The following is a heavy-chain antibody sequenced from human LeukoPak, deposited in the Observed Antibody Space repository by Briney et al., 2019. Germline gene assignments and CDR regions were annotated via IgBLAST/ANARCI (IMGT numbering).Heavy chain of an antibody. CDR1: GDSVSSSNFF. CDR3: ARHEYQVFPPANWFDP. Sequence: PSETLSLTCTVSGDSVSSSNFFWGWIRQPPGKGLEWIGSFHYSGRTFYNPSLKSRVTISVDTSKNHFSLKLTSVTAADSAVYYCARHEYQVFPPANWFDPWGQGTLVTVSS. V-gene: IGHV4-39*02. CDR2: FHYSGRT. J-gene: IGHJ5*02. D-gene: IGHD6-6*01.